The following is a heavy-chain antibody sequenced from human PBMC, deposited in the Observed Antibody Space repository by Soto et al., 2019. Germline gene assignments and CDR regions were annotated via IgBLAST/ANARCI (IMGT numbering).Heavy chain of an antibody. CDR2: ISFDGNIQ. D-gene: IGHD3-16*02. CDR1: GFTFSTYG. J-gene: IGHJ4*02. Sequence: QVQLVESGGGVVQPGRSLRLSCAASGFTFSTYGMHWVRQAPGKGLEWVAGISFDGNIQYYADSVKGRFTISRDNSKNTSYLQMDSLRAEDTAVYYCAKVSEGSMITFGGVIAYWGQGTLVTVSS. V-gene: IGHV3-30*18. CDR3: AKVSEGSMITFGGVIAY.